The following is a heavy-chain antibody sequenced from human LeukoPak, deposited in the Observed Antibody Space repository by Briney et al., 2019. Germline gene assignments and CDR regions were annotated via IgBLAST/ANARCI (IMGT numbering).Heavy chain of an antibody. CDR1: GFTFRSYA. V-gene: IGHV3-23*01. J-gene: IGHJ5*02. CDR3: ARSVYSYYANWFDP. Sequence: AGGSLRLSCAASGFTFRSYAMTWVRQAPGKGLEWVSAISDSGGSTYADSVKGRFTISRDNAKNTLYLQMNSLRADDTAVYYCARSVYSYYANWFDPWGQGTLVTVSS. D-gene: IGHD4-11*01. CDR2: ISDSGGST.